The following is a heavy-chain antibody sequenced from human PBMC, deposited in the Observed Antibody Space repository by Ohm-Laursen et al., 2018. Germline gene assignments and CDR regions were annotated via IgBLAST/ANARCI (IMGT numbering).Heavy chain of an antibody. CDR3: ARDGDSSGWYGSFDY. CDR1: GFTFSSYS. Sequence: SLRLSCTASGFTFSSYSMSWVRQAPGKGLEWVSCISSSSSYIYYADSVKGRFTISRDNAKNSLYLQRNSLRAEDTAVYYCARDGDSSGWYGSFDYWGQGTLVTVSS. D-gene: IGHD6-19*01. V-gene: IGHV3-21*01. J-gene: IGHJ4*02. CDR2: ISSSSSYI.